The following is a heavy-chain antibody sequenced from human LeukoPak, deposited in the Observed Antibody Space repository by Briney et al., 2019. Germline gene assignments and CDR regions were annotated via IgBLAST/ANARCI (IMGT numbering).Heavy chain of an antibody. CDR3: ARGPNNTLGATYYYYGMDV. J-gene: IGHJ6*02. Sequence: GGSLRLSCAASGFTFSSYAMSWVRQAPGKGLEWVSAISGGGGSTYYADSVKGRFTISRDNSKNTLYLQMNSLRAEDTAVYYCARGPNNTLGATYYYYGMDVWGQGTTVTVSS. CDR1: GFTFSSYA. CDR2: ISGGGGST. V-gene: IGHV3-23*01. D-gene: IGHD1-26*01.